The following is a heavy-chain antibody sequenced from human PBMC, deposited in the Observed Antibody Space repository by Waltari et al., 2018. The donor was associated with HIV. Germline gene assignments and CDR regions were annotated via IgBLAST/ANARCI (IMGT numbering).Heavy chain of an antibody. J-gene: IGHJ5*01. Sequence: QLQLQESGPGLAKPSETLSLTCAVSGGSISSSSYYWGGIRQPPGKGLEWIGSIYYSGTTYDNPTPKSRVTISVDTSNNQFSLKLSSVTAADTALYYCARHVRSSIWFDYGGQGTLVTVSS. V-gene: IGHV4-39*01. CDR2: IYYSGTT. CDR3: ARHVRSSIWFDY. CDR1: GGSISSSSYY. D-gene: IGHD3-10*02.